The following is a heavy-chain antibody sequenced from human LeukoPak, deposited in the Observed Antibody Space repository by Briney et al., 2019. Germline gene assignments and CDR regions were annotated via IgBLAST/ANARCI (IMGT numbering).Heavy chain of an antibody. CDR1: GGTFSSYA. D-gene: IGHD3-10*01. Sequence: SVKVSCKASGGTFSSYAISWVRQAPGQGLEWMGGIIPIFGTANYAQKFQGRVTITADESTSTAYMELSSLRSEDTAVYYCARSVGMVRVNWFDAWGQGTLVTVSS. V-gene: IGHV1-69*13. CDR2: IIPIFGTA. J-gene: IGHJ5*02. CDR3: ARSVGMVRVNWFDA.